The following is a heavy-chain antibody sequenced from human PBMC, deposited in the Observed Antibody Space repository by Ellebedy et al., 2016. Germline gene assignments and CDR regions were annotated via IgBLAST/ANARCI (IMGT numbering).Heavy chain of an antibody. Sequence: GESLKISCAASGFTFSNYAMGWVRQAPGKGLEWVSSISGNAGSAYYAASVKGRFTISRDNSRNTQYLQMNSLRAEDTAAYYCAKVDAIDYYDRLGINAFDIWGQGTMVTVSS. J-gene: IGHJ3*02. CDR3: AKVDAIDYYDRLGINAFDI. CDR1: GFTFSNYA. V-gene: IGHV3-23*01. CDR2: ISGNAGSA. D-gene: IGHD3-22*01.